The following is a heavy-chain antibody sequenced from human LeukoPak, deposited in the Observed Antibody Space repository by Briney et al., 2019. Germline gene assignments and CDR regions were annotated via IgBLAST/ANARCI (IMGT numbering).Heavy chain of an antibody. D-gene: IGHD1-26*01. CDR2: IIPILGIA. CDR1: GGTFSSYT. V-gene: IGHV1-69*02. J-gene: IGHJ5*02. CDR3: ARGGTDSGSYYEAWFDP. Sequence: SVKVSCKASGGTFSSYTISWVRQAPGQGLEWMGRIIPILGIANYAQKFQGRVTITADKSTSKAYMELSSLRSEDTAVYYCARGGTDSGSYYEAWFDPWGQGTLVTVSS.